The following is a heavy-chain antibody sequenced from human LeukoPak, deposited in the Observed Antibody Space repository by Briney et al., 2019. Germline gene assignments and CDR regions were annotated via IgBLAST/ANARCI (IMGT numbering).Heavy chain of an antibody. V-gene: IGHV3-73*01. CDR1: GFPFSGSG. Sequence: GGSLRLSCAASGFPFSGSGIDWVGQASGKGLEWFGRIRNKANSYATAYAASVKGRFTISTDDSKNTAYLQMNSLKTEDTAVYYCTRWESGTYPFDYWGQGTLVTVSS. J-gene: IGHJ4*02. CDR3: TRWESGTYPFDY. CDR2: IRNKANSYAT. D-gene: IGHD1-26*01.